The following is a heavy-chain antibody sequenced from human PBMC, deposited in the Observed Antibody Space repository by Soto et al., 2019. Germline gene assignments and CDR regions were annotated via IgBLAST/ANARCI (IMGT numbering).Heavy chain of an antibody. Sequence: QITLKESGPPLVKPTQTLTLTCTFSGFSLSTSGVGVGWIRQPPGKALEWLALIFWDDDKRYSPSLKSRLTVTKDTSKNQVVLTMTNMDPVDTATYYCAHRGYCSGGSCPFDYWGQGTLVTVSS. D-gene: IGHD2-15*01. CDR3: AHRGYCSGGSCPFDY. CDR1: GFSLSTSGVG. J-gene: IGHJ4*02. CDR2: IFWDDDK. V-gene: IGHV2-5*02.